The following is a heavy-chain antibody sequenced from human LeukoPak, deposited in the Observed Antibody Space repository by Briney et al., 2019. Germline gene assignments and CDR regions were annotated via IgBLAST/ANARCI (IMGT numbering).Heavy chain of an antibody. CDR1: GYTFTGYY. V-gene: IGHV1-2*04. CDR2: INPNSGGT. D-gene: IGHD5-12*01. Sequence: ASVKVSCKASGYTFTGYYMHWVRQAPGQGLEWMGWINPNSGGTNYAQKFQGWVTMTTDTSTSTAYMELRSLRSDDTAVYYCARKMRGSGYDSFKRDYYYYYYMDVWGKGTTVTVSS. J-gene: IGHJ6*03. CDR3: ARKMRGSGYDSFKRDYYYYYYMDV.